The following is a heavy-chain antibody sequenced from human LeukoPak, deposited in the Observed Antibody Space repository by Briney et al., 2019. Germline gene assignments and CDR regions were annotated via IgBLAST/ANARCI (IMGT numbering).Heavy chain of an antibody. J-gene: IGHJ4*02. CDR2: INHSGST. CDR1: GGSFSGYY. D-gene: IGHD3-10*01. Sequence: SETLSLTCAVYGGSFSGYYWSWIRQPPGKGLEWIGEINHSGSTNYNPSLKSRVTISVDTSKNQFSLKLSSVTAADTAVYYCATHTVNYYGSGRYGGYWGQGTLVTVSS. V-gene: IGHV4-34*01. CDR3: ATHTVNYYGSGRYGGY.